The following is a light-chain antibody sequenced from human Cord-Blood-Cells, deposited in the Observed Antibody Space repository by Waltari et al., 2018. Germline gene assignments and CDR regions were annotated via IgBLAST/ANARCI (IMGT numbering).Light chain of an antibody. V-gene: IGKV1-9*01. Sequence: DIQLTQSPSFLSASVGDRVTITCRASQGISSYLAWYQQKPGKAPKLLIYAASTLQSGVPSRFSGSGSGTEFTLTISSLQPEDFATYYCQQLNSYPYTFDQGTKLEI. CDR2: AAS. J-gene: IGKJ2*01. CDR1: QGISSY. CDR3: QQLNSYPYT.